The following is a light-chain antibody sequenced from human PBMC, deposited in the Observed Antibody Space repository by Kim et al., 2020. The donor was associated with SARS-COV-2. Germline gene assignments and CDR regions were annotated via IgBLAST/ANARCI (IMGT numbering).Light chain of an antibody. CDR3: QQYNDVPIT. CDR2: SAS. CDR1: QGISKY. V-gene: IGKV1-27*01. J-gene: IGKJ5*01. Sequence: DIQMTQSPSSLSASVGERVTITCRASQGISKYLAWYQQKPGKVPELLIYSASTLQSGVPSRFSGSGSGTDFTLTISSLQPGDVATYFCQQYNDVPITFGQGTRLEIK.